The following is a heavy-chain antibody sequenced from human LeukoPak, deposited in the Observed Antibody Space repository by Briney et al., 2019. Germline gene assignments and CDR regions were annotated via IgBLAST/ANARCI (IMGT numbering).Heavy chain of an antibody. CDR1: GGSISSYY. D-gene: IGHD6-13*01. J-gene: IGHJ5*02. CDR2: IYTSGST. Sequence: SETLSLTCTVSGGSISSYYWSWIRQPAGKGLEWIGRIYTSGSTNYNPSLKSRVTTSVDTSKNQFFLKLSSVTAADTAVYYCARFLYSSSWYWFDPWGQGTLVTVSS. V-gene: IGHV4-4*07. CDR3: ARFLYSSSWYWFDP.